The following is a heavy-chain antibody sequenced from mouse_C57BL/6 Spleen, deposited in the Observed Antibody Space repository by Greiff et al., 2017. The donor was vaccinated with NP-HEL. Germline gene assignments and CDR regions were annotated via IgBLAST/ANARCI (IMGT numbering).Heavy chain of an antibody. Sequence: EVKLMESGEGLVKPGGSLKLSCAASGFTFSSYAMSWVRQTPEKRLEWVAYISSGGDYIYYADTVKGRFTISRDNARNTLYLQMSSLKSEDTAMYYCTRDRGELTGTPFDYWGQGTTLTVSS. CDR2: ISSGGDYI. CDR1: GFTFSSYA. J-gene: IGHJ2*01. V-gene: IGHV5-9-1*02. CDR3: TRDRGELTGTPFDY. D-gene: IGHD4-1*01.